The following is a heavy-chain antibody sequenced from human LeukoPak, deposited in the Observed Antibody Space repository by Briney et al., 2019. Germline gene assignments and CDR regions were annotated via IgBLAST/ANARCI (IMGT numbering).Heavy chain of an antibody. D-gene: IGHD2-2*01. J-gene: IGHJ4*02. CDR2: INPNSGGT. V-gene: IGHV1-2*06. CDR3: ACITHCSSTSCRDY. Sequence: AASVKVSCKASGYTFTGYYMNWVRQAPGQGLEWMGRINPNSGGTNYAQKFQGRVTMTRDTSISTAYMELSRLRSDDTAVYYCACITHCSSTSCRDYWGQGTLVTVSS. CDR1: GYTFTGYY.